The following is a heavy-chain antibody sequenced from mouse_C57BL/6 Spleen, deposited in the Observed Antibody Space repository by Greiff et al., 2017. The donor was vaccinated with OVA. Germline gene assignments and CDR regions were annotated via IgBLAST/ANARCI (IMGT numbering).Heavy chain of an antibody. CDR1: GYTFTSYG. CDR2: IYPRSGTT. J-gene: IGHJ2*01. V-gene: IGHV1-81*01. Sequence: VKLQESGAELARPGASVKLSCKASGYTFTSYGISWVKQRTGQGLEWIGEIYPRSGTTYYNEKFKGKATLTADKSSSTAYMELRSLTSEDSAVYFCARCRGTGTGTSFDYWGQGTTLTVSS. D-gene: IGHD4-1*01. CDR3: ARCRGTGTGTSFDY.